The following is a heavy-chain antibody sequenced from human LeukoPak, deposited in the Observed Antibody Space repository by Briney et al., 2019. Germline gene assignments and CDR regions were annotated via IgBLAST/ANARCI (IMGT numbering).Heavy chain of an antibody. J-gene: IGHJ4*02. D-gene: IGHD6-13*01. CDR2: ISTTGST. CDR3: GREPQQRGFDY. Sequence: PSETLSLTCTVSGGSISSHYWSWIRQPAGKGLEWIGRISTTGSTNYNPSLKSRVTMSVDTSNQFSLTLDSVTAADTAVYYCGREPQQRGFDYWGQGTLVTVSS. V-gene: IGHV4-4*07. CDR1: GGSISSHY.